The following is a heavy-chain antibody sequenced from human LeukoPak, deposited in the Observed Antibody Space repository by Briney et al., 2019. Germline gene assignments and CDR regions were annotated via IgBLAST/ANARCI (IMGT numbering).Heavy chain of an antibody. Sequence: PGGSLRLSCAVSGFTISNNYMIWVRQAPGKGLEWISILYSGGGGTYYADSVKGRFTISGDNSRNTLYLQMDSLRAEDTAMYYCAREILEPGKTHEYWGQGTLVTVSS. V-gene: IGHV3-53*01. CDR2: LYSGGGGT. D-gene: IGHD1-1*01. CDR3: AREILEPGKTHEY. CDR1: GFTISNNY. J-gene: IGHJ4*02.